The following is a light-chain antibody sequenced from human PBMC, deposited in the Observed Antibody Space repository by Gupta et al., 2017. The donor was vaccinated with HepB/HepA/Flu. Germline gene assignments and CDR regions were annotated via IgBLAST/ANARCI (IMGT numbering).Light chain of an antibody. CDR3: CSYAGSYTFGV. J-gene: IGLJ2*01. V-gene: IGLV2-11*01. CDR1: SSDVGGYNF. CDR2: DVI. Sequence: QSALTQPRSVSGSPGQSVTISCTGTSSDVGGYNFVSWYQRHPGKAPKLIIYDVIKRPSGVPNRFSGSKSGNTASLTISGLQAEDEADYYCCSYAGSYTFGVFGGGTKLTVL.